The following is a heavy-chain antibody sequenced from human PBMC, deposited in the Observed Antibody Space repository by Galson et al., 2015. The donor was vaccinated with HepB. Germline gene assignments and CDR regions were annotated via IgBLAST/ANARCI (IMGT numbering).Heavy chain of an antibody. CDR2: TYYRSKWYN. Sequence: CAISGDSVSTNSATWNWIRQSPSRGLEWLGRTYYRSKWYNDYTVTMRSRITINPDTSKNQFSLQLNSVTPEDTAVYYCVRKLGAFDLWGQGTLVTVSS. CDR1: GDSVSTNSAT. CDR3: VRKLGAFDL. J-gene: IGHJ4*02. V-gene: IGHV6-1*01. D-gene: IGHD1-26*01.